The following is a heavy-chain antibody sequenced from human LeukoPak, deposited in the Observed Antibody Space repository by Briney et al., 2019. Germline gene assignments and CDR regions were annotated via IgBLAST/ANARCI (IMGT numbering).Heavy chain of an antibody. CDR2: INPNSGGT. J-gene: IGHJ4*02. CDR1: GYTFTGYY. D-gene: IGHD3-22*01. CDR3: SRDWPLVITDS. V-gene: IGHV1-2*02. Sequence: ASVKVSCKASGYTFTGYYMHWVRQAPGQGLEWMGWINPNSGGTNYAQKFQGRVTMTRDTSISTAYMELRSLTSDDTAVYFCSRDWPLVITDSWGQGTLVTVSS.